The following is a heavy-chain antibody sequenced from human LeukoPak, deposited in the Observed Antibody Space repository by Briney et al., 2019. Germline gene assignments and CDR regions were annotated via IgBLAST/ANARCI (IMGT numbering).Heavy chain of an antibody. Sequence: ASVKVSCKASGGTFSRYPISWVRQAPGQGLEWMGGIIPLFNITNYAQKFQDRVAITADESTSTAHMEVSSLRSEDTAVYYCARSTGSPKYFYFYYVDVWGKGTTVTVSS. J-gene: IGHJ6*03. CDR1: GGTFSRYP. V-gene: IGHV1-69*13. CDR2: IIPLFNIT. CDR3: ARSTGSPKYFYFYYVDV.